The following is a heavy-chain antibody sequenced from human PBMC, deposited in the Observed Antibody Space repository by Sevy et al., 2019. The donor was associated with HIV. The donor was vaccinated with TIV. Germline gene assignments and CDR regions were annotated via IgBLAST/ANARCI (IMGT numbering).Heavy chain of an antibody. V-gene: IGHV4-4*02. CDR2: IYHSGST. CDR3: ARHPDGSGSHDY. J-gene: IGHJ4*02. Sequence: SESLSLTCAVSGGSISSSNWWSWVRQPPGKGLEWIGEIYHSGSTNYNPSLKSRVTISVDKSKNQFSLKLSSVTTADTAVYYCARHPDGSGSHDYWGQGTLVSVSS. CDR1: GGSISSSNW. D-gene: IGHD3-10*01.